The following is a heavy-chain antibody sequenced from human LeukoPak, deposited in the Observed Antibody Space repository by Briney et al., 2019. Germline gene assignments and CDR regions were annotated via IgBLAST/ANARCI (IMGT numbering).Heavy chain of an antibody. Sequence: GGSLRLSCAASGFTYSSYGMHWVRQAPGKGLEWVSRINSDGSSTSYADSVKGRFTISRDNAKNTLYLQMNSLRAEDTAVYYCAKGYSYGHYDYWGQGTLVTVSS. CDR1: GFTYSSYG. CDR2: INSDGSST. J-gene: IGHJ4*02. D-gene: IGHD5-18*01. V-gene: IGHV3-74*01. CDR3: AKGYSYGHYDY.